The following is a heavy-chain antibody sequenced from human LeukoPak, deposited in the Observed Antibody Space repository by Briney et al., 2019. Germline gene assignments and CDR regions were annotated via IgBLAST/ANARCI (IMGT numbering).Heavy chain of an antibody. Sequence: PGGSLRLSCAASGFTFSSYAMHWVRQAPGKGLEYVSAISSNGGSTYYADSVKGRFTISRDNSKNTLYLQMSSLRAEDTAVYYCVKAAALRDVQLWSNWFDPWGQGTLVTVSS. V-gene: IGHV3-64D*06. CDR1: GFTFSSYA. CDR3: VKAAALRDVQLWSNWFDP. CDR2: ISSNGGST. J-gene: IGHJ5*02. D-gene: IGHD5-18*01.